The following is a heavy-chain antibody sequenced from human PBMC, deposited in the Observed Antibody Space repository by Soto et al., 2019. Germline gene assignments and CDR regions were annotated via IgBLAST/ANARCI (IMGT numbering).Heavy chain of an antibody. CDR2: ISGSGGST. J-gene: IGHJ4*02. Sequence: GGSLRLSCAASGFTFSSYAMSWVRQAPGKGLEWVSAISGSGGSTCYADSVKGRFTISRDNSKNTLYLQMNSLRAEDTAVYYCANGYSSGWPTFDYWGQGTLVTVSS. CDR1: GFTFSSYA. V-gene: IGHV3-23*01. D-gene: IGHD6-19*01. CDR3: ANGYSSGWPTFDY.